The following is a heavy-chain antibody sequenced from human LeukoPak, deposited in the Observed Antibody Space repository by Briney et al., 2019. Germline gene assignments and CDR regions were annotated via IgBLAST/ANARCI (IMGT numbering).Heavy chain of an antibody. V-gene: IGHV4-39*02. J-gene: IGHJ5*02. CDR3: ARDMWQQFDWFDP. Sequence: PSETLSLTCTVSGGSISSYYWGWIRQPPGKGLEWIGSIYYSGSTYYNPSLKSRVTISVDTSKNQFSLKLSSVTAADTAVYYCARDMWQQFDWFDPWGQGTLVTVSS. D-gene: IGHD6-13*01. CDR2: IYYSGST. CDR1: GGSISSYY.